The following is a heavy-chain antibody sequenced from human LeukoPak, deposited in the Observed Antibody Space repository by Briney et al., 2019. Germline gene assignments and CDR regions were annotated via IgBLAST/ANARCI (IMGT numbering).Heavy chain of an antibody. J-gene: IGHJ4*02. V-gene: IGHV1-46*01. D-gene: IGHD6-25*01. CDR2: INPSGSST. CDR3: ARAHSSGPDY. CDR1: GYTFTSYY. Sequence: ASVKVSCTASGYTFTSYYMHWVRQAPGQGLEWMGIINPSGSSTSYAQKFQGRVTMTRDTSTSTVYMELSSLRSEDTAVYYCARAHSSGPDYWGRGTLVTVSS.